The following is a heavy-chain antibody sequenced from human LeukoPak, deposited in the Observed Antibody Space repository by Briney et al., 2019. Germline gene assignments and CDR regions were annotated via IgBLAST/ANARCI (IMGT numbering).Heavy chain of an antibody. CDR3: ARHGGRFGEFDY. CDR1: GGSISSYY. Sequence: SETLPLTCTVSGGSISSYYWSWIRQPPGKGLEWIGYIYYSGSTNYNPSLKSRVTISVDTSKNQFSLKLSSVTAADTAVYYCARHGGRFGEFDYWGQGTLVTVSS. D-gene: IGHD3-10*01. J-gene: IGHJ4*02. V-gene: IGHV4-59*08. CDR2: IYYSGST.